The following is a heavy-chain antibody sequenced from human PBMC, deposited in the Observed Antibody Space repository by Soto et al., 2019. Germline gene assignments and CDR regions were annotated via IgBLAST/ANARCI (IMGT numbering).Heavy chain of an antibody. CDR2: IWYDGSNK. D-gene: IGHD3-22*01. J-gene: IGHJ5*02. Sequence: QVQLVESGGGVVQPGRSLRLSCAASGFTFSSYGMHWVRQAPGKGLEWVAVIWYDGSNKYYADSVKGRFTISRDNSKNTLYLQMNSLRDEDTAVYYCARDYYDSSGYAGNWFDPWGQGTLVTVSS. CDR3: ARDYYDSSGYAGNWFDP. CDR1: GFTFSSYG. V-gene: IGHV3-33*01.